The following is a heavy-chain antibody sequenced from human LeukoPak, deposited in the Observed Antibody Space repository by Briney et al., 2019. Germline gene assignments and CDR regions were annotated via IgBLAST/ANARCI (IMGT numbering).Heavy chain of an antibody. J-gene: IGHJ2*01. CDR1: GFTFRSYW. D-gene: IGHD5-24*01. CDR3: ARERRWLQSPYWYFDL. V-gene: IGHV3-74*01. Sequence: TGGSLRLSCAASGFTFRSYWMHWVRQVPGKGLVWVSRINTDGSNTNYADSVKGRFTISRDNAKNTLYLQMNSLRAEDTAVYYCARERRWLQSPYWYFDLWGRGTLVTVSS. CDR2: INTDGSNT.